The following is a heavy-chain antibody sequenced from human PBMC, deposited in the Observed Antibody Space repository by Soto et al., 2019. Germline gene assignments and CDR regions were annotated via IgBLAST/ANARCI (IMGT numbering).Heavy chain of an antibody. J-gene: IGHJ4*02. Sequence: SETLSLTCTVSGCSISSYYWSWIRQPPGKGLEWIGYIYYSGSTNYNPSLKSRVTISVDTSKNQFTLKLSSVTAADTAVYYCARGSATNGHYNDYWGQGTLVTVSS. D-gene: IGHD3-9*01. CDR1: GCSISSYY. V-gene: IGHV4-59*01. CDR2: IYYSGST. CDR3: ARGSATNGHYNDY.